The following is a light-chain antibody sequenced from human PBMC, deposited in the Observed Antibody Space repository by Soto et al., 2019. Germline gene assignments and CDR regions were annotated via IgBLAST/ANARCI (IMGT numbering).Light chain of an antibody. Sequence: DIVLTQSPATLSLSPGERATLSCRASQSVNNYLAWYQQKPGQVPRLLIYDASNRATGIPARFSGSGSGTDFTLTISSLEPEEFALYYCQQRSNWPRTFGQGTKVEIK. CDR1: QSVNNY. CDR3: QQRSNWPRT. J-gene: IGKJ1*01. V-gene: IGKV3-11*01. CDR2: DAS.